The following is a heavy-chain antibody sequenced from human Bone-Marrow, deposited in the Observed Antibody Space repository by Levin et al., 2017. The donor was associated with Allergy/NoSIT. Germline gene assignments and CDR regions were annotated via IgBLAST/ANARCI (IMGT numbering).Heavy chain of an antibody. J-gene: IGHJ5*02. D-gene: IGHD2-15*01. CDR3: GRHVEVVGWFDP. CDR2: IYYSGST. Sequence: SETLSLTCTVSGGSISSSSYYWGWIRQPPGKGLEWIGSIYYSGSTYYNPSLKSRVTISVDTSKNQFSLKLSSVTAADTAVYYCGRHVEVVGWFDPWGQGTLVTVSS. CDR1: GGSISSSSYY. V-gene: IGHV4-39*01.